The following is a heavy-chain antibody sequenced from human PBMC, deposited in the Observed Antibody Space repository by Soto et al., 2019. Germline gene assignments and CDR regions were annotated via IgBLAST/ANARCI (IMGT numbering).Heavy chain of an antibody. CDR3: ARDKTQLFRGLRYFDWFIMDV. CDR1: GFTFISYS. J-gene: IGHJ6*02. D-gene: IGHD3-9*01. CDR2: ISSSSSYI. V-gene: IGHV3-21*01. Sequence: GGSLRLSCAASGFTFISYSMNWVRQAPGKGLEWVSSISSSSSYIYYADSVKGRFTISRDNAKNSLYLQMNSLRAEDTAVYYCARDKTQLFRGLRYFDWFIMDVWGQGTTVTVSS.